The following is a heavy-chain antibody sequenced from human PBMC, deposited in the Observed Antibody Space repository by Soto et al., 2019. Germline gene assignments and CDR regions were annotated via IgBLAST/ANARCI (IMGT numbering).Heavy chain of an antibody. CDR2: IYPPDSDT. J-gene: IGHJ4*02. CDR1: AYIFASYW. V-gene: IGHV5-51*01. D-gene: IGHD6-13*01. Sequence: GESLKISCQGSAYIFASYWIGWVRQMPGQGLEWMGIIYPPDSDTRYNPSVQGRVTISADKSISTAYLQWSSLRASDTAIYYCARLRVAGADADFEYWGQGTLVTVSS. CDR3: ARLRVAGADADFEY.